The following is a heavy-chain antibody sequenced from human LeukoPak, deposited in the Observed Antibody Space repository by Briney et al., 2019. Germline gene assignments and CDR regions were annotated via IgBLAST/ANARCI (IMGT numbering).Heavy chain of an antibody. V-gene: IGHV3-48*01. J-gene: IGHJ4*02. CDR3: ARDLEGARGVY. Sequence: GGSLRLSCAASGFTFSGYWMTWVRQAPGKGLEWVSYISSSSSTIYYADSVKGRFTISRDNAKNSLYLQMNSLRAEDTAVYYCARDLEGARGVYWGQGTLVTVSS. D-gene: IGHD1-26*01. CDR1: GFTFSGYW. CDR2: ISSSSSTI.